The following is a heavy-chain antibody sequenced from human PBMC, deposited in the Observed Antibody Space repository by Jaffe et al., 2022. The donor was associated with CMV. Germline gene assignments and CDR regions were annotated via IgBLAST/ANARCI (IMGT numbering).Heavy chain of an antibody. V-gene: IGHV1-18*04. CDR2: ISAYNGNT. J-gene: IGHJ4*02. Sequence: QVQLVQSGAEVKKPGASVKVSCKASGYTFTSYGISWVRQAPGQGLEWMGWISAYNGNTNYAQKLQGRVTMTTDTSTSTAYMELRSLRSDDTAVYYCARPPYSGSYEGLSPQPGPPDYWGQGTLVTVSS. D-gene: IGHD1-26*01. CDR1: GYTFTSYG. CDR3: ARPPYSGSYEGLSPQPGPPDY.